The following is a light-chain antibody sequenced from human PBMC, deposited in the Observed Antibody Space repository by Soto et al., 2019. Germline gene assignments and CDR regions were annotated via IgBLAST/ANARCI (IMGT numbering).Light chain of an antibody. Sequence: DIQMTQSPSTLSASVGDRVTITCRARQSISSWLAWYQQKPGKAPKLLTYDASTLESGVPSRFSGSGSGTEFTLTISSLQPDDFATYYCQQYNSYRTFGQGTKVDIK. CDR3: QQYNSYRT. V-gene: IGKV1-5*01. CDR2: DAS. CDR1: QSISSW. J-gene: IGKJ1*01.